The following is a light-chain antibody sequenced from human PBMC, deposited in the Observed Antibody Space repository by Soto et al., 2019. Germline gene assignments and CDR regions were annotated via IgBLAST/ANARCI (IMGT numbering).Light chain of an antibody. CDR1: QGISNY. CDR2: AAS. J-gene: IGKJ1*01. Sequence: DIQMTQSPSSLSASVGDRVTITCRASQGISNYLAWYQQKPGEVPELLIYAASTLQSGVPSRFSGSGSGTDFTLTISGLQPEDVATFYCQRYSRAPWTFGQGTKVEIK. V-gene: IGKV1-27*01. CDR3: QRYSRAPWT.